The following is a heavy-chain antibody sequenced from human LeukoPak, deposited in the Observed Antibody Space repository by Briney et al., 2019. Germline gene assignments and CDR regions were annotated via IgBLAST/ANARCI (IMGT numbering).Heavy chain of an antibody. V-gene: IGHV4-59*12. CDR3: ARDSGYSYDSSGYPC. D-gene: IGHD3-22*01. J-gene: IGHJ4*02. CDR1: GGSISSYY. CDR2: IYYSGST. Sequence: SETLSLTCTVSGGSISSYYWSWIRQPPGKGLEWIGYIYYSGSTNYNPSLKSRVTISVDTSKNQFSLKPSSVTAADTAVYYCARDSGYSYDSSGYPCWGQGTLVTVSS.